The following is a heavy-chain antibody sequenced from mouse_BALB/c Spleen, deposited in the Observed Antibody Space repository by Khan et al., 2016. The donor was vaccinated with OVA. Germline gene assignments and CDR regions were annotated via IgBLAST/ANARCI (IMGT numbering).Heavy chain of an antibody. J-gene: IGHJ3*01. CDR2: IDPENGDT. Sequence: VQLKQSGAELVRPGALVKLSCKASGFNFKDYYMHWVKQRPEQGLVWIGRIDPENGDTIYDPKFQGKASITSDTSSNTAYLQLSSLTSEDTAVYYCARDGYSPWFAYWGQGTLVTVSA. CDR1: GFNFKDYY. CDR3: ARDGYSPWFAY. V-gene: IGHV14-1*02. D-gene: IGHD2-3*01.